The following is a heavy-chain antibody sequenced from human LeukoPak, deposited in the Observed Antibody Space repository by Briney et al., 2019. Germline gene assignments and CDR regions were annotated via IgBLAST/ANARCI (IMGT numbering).Heavy chain of an antibody. V-gene: IGHV3-73*01. D-gene: IGHD3-22*01. CDR2: IRSKANSYAT. CDR3: TGYYYDSSGYYYLFDY. CDR1: GFTFSGSA. Sequence: GGSLILSCAASGFTFSGSAMHWVRQASGKGLEWVGRIRSKANSYATAYAASVKGRFTISRDDSKNTAYLQMNSLKTEDTAVYYCTGYYYDSSGYYYLFDYWGQGTLVTVSS. J-gene: IGHJ4*02.